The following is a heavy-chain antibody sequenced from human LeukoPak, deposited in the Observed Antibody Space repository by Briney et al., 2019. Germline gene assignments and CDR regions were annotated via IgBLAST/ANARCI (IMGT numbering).Heavy chain of an antibody. Sequence: GGSLRLSCAASGFTFSNYEMHWVRQAPGKGLEWVSYISSSGSDIYYADSVKGRFTISRDNSKNSLYLQMNSLRTEDTALYYCAKDSSGSYRTYYYYYYMDVWGKGTTVTVSS. J-gene: IGHJ6*03. CDR3: AKDSSGSYRTYYYYYYMDV. D-gene: IGHD1-26*01. CDR2: ISSSGSDI. V-gene: IGHV3-48*03. CDR1: GFTFSNYE.